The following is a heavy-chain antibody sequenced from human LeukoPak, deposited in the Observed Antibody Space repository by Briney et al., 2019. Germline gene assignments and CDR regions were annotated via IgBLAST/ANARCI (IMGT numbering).Heavy chain of an antibody. D-gene: IGHD7-27*01. Sequence: ASVKVSCKASGGTFSSYAISWVRQAPGQGLEWMGWINPNSGGTNYAQKFQGRVTMTRDTSISTAYMELSRLRSDDTAVYYCARDRSGDRHAFDIWGQGTMVTVSS. CDR2: INPNSGGT. CDR3: ARDRSGDRHAFDI. V-gene: IGHV1-2*02. CDR1: GGTFSSYA. J-gene: IGHJ3*02.